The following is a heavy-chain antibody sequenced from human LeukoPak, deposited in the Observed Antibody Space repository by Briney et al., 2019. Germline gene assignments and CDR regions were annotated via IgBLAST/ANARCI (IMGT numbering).Heavy chain of an antibody. Sequence: SETLSLTCAVYGGSFGGYYWSWIRQPPGKGLEWIGYISYSGNTNYNPSLKSRVTISVDTSKNQFSLKLSSVTAADTAVYYCARGRTYRSSSWFDPWGQGTLVTVSS. D-gene: IGHD6-6*01. CDR2: ISYSGNT. J-gene: IGHJ5*02. CDR1: GGSFGGYY. CDR3: ARGRTYRSSSWFDP. V-gene: IGHV4-59*01.